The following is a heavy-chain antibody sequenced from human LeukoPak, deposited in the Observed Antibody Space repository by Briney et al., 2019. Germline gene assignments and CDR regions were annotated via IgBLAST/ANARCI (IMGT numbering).Heavy chain of an antibody. V-gene: IGHV3-23*01. CDR3: AKERTETTVYFDY. D-gene: IGHD4-17*01. CDR1: GFTFSRYD. CDR2: ISDTGEST. Sequence: PGGSLRLSCAASGFTFSRYDMSWVRQAPGKGLEWVSGISDTGESTYYVDSVKGRFTISRDNSKNTLYLQMNSLRAEDTAVYHCAKERTETTVYFDYWGQGALVTVSS. J-gene: IGHJ4*02.